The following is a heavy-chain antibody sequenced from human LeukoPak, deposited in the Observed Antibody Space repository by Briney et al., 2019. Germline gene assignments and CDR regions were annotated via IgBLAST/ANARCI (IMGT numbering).Heavy chain of an antibody. Sequence: GGSLRLSCAVSGFTFSSYEMNWVRQAPGKGLEWVSYISSSGSTIYYADSVKGRFTISRDNAKKSLYLRMNSLRAEDTAVYYCARARLTDYVWGRRTFDIWGQGTMVTISS. J-gene: IGHJ3*02. CDR1: GFTFSSYE. D-gene: IGHD3-16*01. CDR2: ISSSGSTI. CDR3: ARARLTDYVWGRRTFDI. V-gene: IGHV3-48*03.